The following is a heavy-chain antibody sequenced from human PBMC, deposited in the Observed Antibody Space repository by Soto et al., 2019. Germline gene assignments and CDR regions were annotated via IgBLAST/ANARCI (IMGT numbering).Heavy chain of an antibody. Sequence: GSLRLSCGASGFSLIPYWMSWVRQAPGKGLEWVANINQDGSERNYVDSVRGRFTISRDNAQNSVFLQMNSLRAEDMAVYFCASAGIYSDWRHFDYWGQG. CDR2: INQDGSER. V-gene: IGHV3-7*03. D-gene: IGHD5-12*01. CDR3: ASAGIYSDWRHFDY. J-gene: IGHJ4*02. CDR1: GFSLIPYW.